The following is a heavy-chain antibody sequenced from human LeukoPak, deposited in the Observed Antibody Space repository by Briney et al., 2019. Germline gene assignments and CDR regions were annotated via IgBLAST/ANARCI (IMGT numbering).Heavy chain of an antibody. Sequence: ASVKVSCKASGYTFTDYYIHWVRQAPGQGLEWMGWIIPDNGVTSSAQRFRGRVTMTRDTSISTAYMELSSLRSEDTAVYYCARRSQKTMLIDCWGQGTLVTVSS. J-gene: IGHJ4*02. D-gene: IGHD3-16*01. CDR2: IIPDNGVT. CDR3: ARRSQKTMLIDC. V-gene: IGHV1-2*02. CDR1: GYTFTDYY.